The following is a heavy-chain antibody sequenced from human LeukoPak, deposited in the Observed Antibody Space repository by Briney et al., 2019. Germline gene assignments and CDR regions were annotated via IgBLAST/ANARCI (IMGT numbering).Heavy chain of an antibody. CDR1: GGSISSYY. Sequence: PETLSLTCTVSGGSISSYYWSWIRQPPGKGLEWIGYIYYSGSTNYNPSLKSRVTISVDTSKNQYSLKLSSVTAADTAVYFCARGWDYYYGMDVWGQGTTVTVSS. CDR3: ARGWDYYYGMDV. CDR2: IYYSGST. J-gene: IGHJ6*02. V-gene: IGHV4-59*01. D-gene: IGHD1-26*01.